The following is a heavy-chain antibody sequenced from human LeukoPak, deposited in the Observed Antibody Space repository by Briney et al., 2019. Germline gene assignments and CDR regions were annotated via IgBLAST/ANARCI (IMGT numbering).Heavy chain of an antibody. CDR3: AKVRLYGDYPEIDY. CDR1: GFTFSTTA. J-gene: IGHJ4*02. D-gene: IGHD4-17*01. V-gene: IGHV3-23*01. CDR2: ISASGDAT. Sequence: PGGSLRLSCAASGFTFSTTAMSWVRQAPGKGLEWVSAISASGDATYYADSVKGRFTISRDNSKSILYLQMNSLRAEDTAVYYCAKVRLYGDYPEIDYWGQGTLVAVSS.